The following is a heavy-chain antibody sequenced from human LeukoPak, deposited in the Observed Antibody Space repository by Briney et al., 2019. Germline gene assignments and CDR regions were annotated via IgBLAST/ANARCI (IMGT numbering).Heavy chain of an antibody. CDR1: GFTFSSYA. CDR3: AKGWSRQYYFDY. J-gene: IGHJ4*02. CDR2: ISGSGGST. V-gene: IGHV3-23*01. Sequence: GGSLRLSCAASGFTFSSYAMSWVRQAPGKGLEWVSAISGSGGSTYYADSVKGRFTISRDNSKNTLYLQMNSLRAEATAVYYCAKGWSRQYYFDYWGQGTLVTVSS. D-gene: IGHD1-26*01.